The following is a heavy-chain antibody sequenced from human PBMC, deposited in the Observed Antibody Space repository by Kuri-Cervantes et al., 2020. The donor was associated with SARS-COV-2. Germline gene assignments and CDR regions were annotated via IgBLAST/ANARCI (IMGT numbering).Heavy chain of an antibody. CDR2: ISYDGNNK. CDR3: ARAPSSSSPPV. V-gene: IGHV3-30-3*01. Sequence: GGSLRLSCAASGFTFRSHAMHWVRQAPGKGLEWVAVISYDGNNKYYADSVKGRFTISRDNSKNTLYLQVNSLRPEDTAVYYCARAPSSSSPPVWGQGTTVTVSS. CDR1: GFTFRSHA. D-gene: IGHD6-6*01. J-gene: IGHJ6*02.